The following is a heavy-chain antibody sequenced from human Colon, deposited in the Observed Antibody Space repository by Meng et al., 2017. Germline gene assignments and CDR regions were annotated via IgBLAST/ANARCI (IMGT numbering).Heavy chain of an antibody. J-gene: IGHJ4*02. CDR3: ARGPTTYFDY. D-gene: IGHD4-17*01. CDR2: IYYSGST. CDR1: GGSISSGDYY. V-gene: IGHV4-30-4*01. Sequence: VHLQGVCPGLGKPSQTLSLPCTVSGGSISSGDYYWSWIRQPPGKGLEWIGYIYYSGSTYYNPSLKSRVTISVGTSKNQFSLKLSSVTAADTAVYYCARGPTTYFDYWGQGTLVTVSS.